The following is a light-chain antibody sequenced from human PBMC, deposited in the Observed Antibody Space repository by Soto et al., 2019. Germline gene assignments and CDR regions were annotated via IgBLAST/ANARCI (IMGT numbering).Light chain of an antibody. CDR3: QQYGNSPLT. CDR1: QSISSL. V-gene: IGKV3-20*01. CDR2: GAS. Sequence: EIVVAQSPGTLSFSTGERATLSCRASQSISSLLGWYQQKPGRAPRLLIYGASSRATGIPDRFRGSGSGTEFTLTISCLEPEDFAVYYCQQYGNSPLTFGGGTKVDIK. J-gene: IGKJ4*01.